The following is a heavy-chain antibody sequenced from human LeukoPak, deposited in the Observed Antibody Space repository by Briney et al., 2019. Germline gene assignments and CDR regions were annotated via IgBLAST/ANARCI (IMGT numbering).Heavy chain of an antibody. Sequence: ASVKVSCKASGGTFSSYAISWVRQAPGQGLEWMGGIIPIFGTANYAQKFQGRVTITTDVSTSTAYMELSSLRSEDTAVYYCARALGYCSGGSCYSGFDYWGQGTLVTVSS. D-gene: IGHD2-15*01. CDR3: ARALGYCSGGSCYSGFDY. V-gene: IGHV1-69*05. CDR1: GGTFSSYA. J-gene: IGHJ4*02. CDR2: IIPIFGTA.